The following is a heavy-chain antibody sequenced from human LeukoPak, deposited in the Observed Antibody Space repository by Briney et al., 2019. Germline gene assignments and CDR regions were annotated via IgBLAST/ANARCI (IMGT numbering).Heavy chain of an antibody. CDR1: GGSISSYY. J-gene: IGHJ4*02. V-gene: IGHV4-59*01. CDR2: IYYSGST. D-gene: IGHD3-10*01. CDR3: ARSYYGSGRYGPQFDY. Sequence: SETLSLTCTVSGGSISSYYWSWIRQSPGKGLDWIGYIYYSGSTKYNPSLKSRVTISVDTSKNQFSLKLSSVTAADTAVYYCARSYYGSGRYGPQFDYWGQGTLVTVSS.